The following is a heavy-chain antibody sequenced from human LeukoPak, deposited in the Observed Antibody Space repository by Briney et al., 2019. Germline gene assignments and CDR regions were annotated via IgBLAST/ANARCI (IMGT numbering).Heavy chain of an antibody. J-gene: IGHJ4*02. D-gene: IGHD3-9*01. Sequence: TGRSLRLSCAASGFTFSSYAVHWVRQAPGKGLEWVAIISYDGSNEYYADSVKGRFTISRDNSKNTLYLQMNSLRAEDTAVYYCARDVTEDYDILTGSFDYWGQGTLVTVSS. V-gene: IGHV3-30-3*01. CDR2: ISYDGSNE. CDR1: GFTFSSYA. CDR3: ARDVTEDYDILTGSFDY.